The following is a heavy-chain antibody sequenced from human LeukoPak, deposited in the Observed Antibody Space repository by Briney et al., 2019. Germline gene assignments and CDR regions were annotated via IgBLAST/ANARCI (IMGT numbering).Heavy chain of an antibody. CDR2: IWYDGSNK. CDR3: ARARDSDFNFDY. D-gene: IGHD2-15*01. J-gene: IGHJ4*02. CDR1: GFTFSSYG. Sequence: GGSLRFSCAASGFTFSSYGMHWVRQAPGKGLEWVAVIWYDGSNKYYADSVKGRFTISRDNSKNMLYLQMNSLTAEDTAVYYCARARDSDFNFDYWGQGTLVTVSS. V-gene: IGHV3-33*01.